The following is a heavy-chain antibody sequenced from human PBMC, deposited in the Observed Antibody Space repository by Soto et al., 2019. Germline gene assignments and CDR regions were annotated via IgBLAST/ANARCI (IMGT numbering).Heavy chain of an antibody. CDR1: GATFRKYT. CDR3: AKVKYGVNSFDY. CDR2: IIPILTIS. V-gene: IGHV1-69*02. J-gene: IGHJ4*02. D-gene: IGHD4-17*01. Sequence: GPSVKVSCKASGATFRKYTFSWVRQAPGQGLEWMGRIIPILTISTFAQNFQDRLTMTTETSTSTAYMELRSLRSDDTAVYYCAKVKYGVNSFDYWGQGTLVTVSS.